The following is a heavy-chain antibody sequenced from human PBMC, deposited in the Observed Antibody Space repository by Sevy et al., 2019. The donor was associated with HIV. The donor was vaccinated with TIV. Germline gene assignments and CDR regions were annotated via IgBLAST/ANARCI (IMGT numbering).Heavy chain of an antibody. J-gene: IGHJ4*02. CDR1: GFTFGDYA. V-gene: IGHV3-49*03. CDR3: NSWNYGLCGPFDY. Sequence: SLRLSCTASGFTFGDYAMSWFRQAPGKGLEWVGFIRSKAYGGTTEYAASVKGRFTISRDDSKSIAYLQMNSLKTEDTAVYYCNSWNYGLCGPFDYWGQGTLVTVSS. CDR2: IRSKAYGGTT. D-gene: IGHD3-10*01.